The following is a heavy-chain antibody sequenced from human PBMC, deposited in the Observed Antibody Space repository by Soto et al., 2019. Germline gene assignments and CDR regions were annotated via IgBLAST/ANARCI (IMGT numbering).Heavy chain of an antibody. V-gene: IGHV1-69*06. CDR2: IITIFGTA. J-gene: IGHJ2*01. D-gene: IGHD3-22*01. Sequence: QVELVQSGAEVKKPGSSVKVSGQASEDTFRNYAISWVRQAPGQGLEWMGGIITIFGTANYAQKFQGRVTITADTSANTVYLELSSLRSEDTAVYYCASTKYDSSAYYYWYLGLWGRGTLVTVSS. CDR1: EDTFRNYA. CDR3: ASTKYDSSAYYYWYLGL.